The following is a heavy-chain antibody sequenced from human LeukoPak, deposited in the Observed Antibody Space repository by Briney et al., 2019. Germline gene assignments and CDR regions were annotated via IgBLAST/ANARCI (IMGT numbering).Heavy chain of an antibody. CDR3: ARDYGGYYGSGRADWFDP. CDR2: INPSGGST. D-gene: IGHD3-10*01. CDR1: GYTFTSHY. Sequence: ASVKVSCKASGYTFTSHYMHWVRQAPGQGLEWMGIINPSGGSTSYAQKFQGRVTMTRDTSTSTVYMELSSLRSEDTAVYYCARDYGGYYGSGRADWFDPWGQGTLVTVSS. V-gene: IGHV1-46*01. J-gene: IGHJ5*02.